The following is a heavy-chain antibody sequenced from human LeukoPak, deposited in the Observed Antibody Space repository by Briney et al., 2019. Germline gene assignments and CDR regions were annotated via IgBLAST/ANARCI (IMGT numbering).Heavy chain of an antibody. CDR1: GGSITSSNYY. Sequence: SSETLSLTCSVSGGSITSSNYYWGWIRQPPGKGLEWIANVYYNGNTYYSPSLKSRITISVDVSKNQFSLKVTSVTAADTAVYYCARVPYSSSWYERGLFDYWGQGTLVTVSS. V-gene: IGHV4-39*07. J-gene: IGHJ4*02. CDR2: VYYNGNT. D-gene: IGHD6-13*01. CDR3: ARVPYSSSWYERGLFDY.